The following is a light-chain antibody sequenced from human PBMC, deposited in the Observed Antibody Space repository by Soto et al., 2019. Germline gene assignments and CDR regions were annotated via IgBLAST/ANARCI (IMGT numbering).Light chain of an antibody. J-gene: IGKJ1*01. V-gene: IGKV3-20*01. CDR3: QQYGSSWT. CDR2: DAS. CDR1: QSVSSY. Sequence: IVSTQSPGTLSLSPGDRATLSCRASQSVSSYLAWYQQKPGQAPRLLIYDASNRATGIPDRFSGSGSGTDFTLTISRLEPEDFAVYYCQQYGSSWTFGQGTKVDIK.